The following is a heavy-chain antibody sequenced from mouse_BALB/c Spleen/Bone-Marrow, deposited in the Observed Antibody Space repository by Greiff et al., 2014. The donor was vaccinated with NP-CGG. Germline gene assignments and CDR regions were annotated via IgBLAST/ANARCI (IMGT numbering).Heavy chain of an antibody. CDR1: GYTFTSYW. J-gene: IGHJ3*01. D-gene: IGHD4-1*01. CDR3: ARRLNWDWFAY. Sequence: QVQLQQSGAELAKPGASVKMSCKASGYTFTSYWMHWVQQRPGQGLEWIGYINPSTGYTDYNQKFKDKATLTADKSSSTAYMQLSSLTSEDSAVYYCARRLNWDWFAYWGQGTLVTGSA. CDR2: INPSTGYT. V-gene: IGHV1-7*01.